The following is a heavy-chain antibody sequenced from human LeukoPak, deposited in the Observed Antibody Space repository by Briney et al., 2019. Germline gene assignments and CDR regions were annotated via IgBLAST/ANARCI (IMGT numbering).Heavy chain of an antibody. D-gene: IGHD5-18*01. Sequence: PSETLSLTCTVSGGSISSYYWSWIRQPPGKGLEWIGYIYYSGSTNYNPSLKSRVTISVDTSKNQFSLKLSSVTAADTAVYYCARGRGYSYGPYYYYYYYMDVWGKGTTVTVSS. CDR1: GGSISSYY. CDR3: ARGRGYSYGPYYYYYYYMDV. J-gene: IGHJ6*03. V-gene: IGHV4-59*12. CDR2: IYYSGST.